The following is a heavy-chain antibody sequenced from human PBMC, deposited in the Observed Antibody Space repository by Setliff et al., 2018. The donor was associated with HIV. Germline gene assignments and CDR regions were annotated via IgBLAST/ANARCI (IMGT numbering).Heavy chain of an antibody. J-gene: IGHJ4*02. CDR1: GYTFTSYA. D-gene: IGHD3-22*01. V-gene: IGHV7-4-1*02. Sequence: ASVKVSCKASGYTFTSYALNWVRQAPGQGLEWMGWINTNTGNPTYAQGFTGRFGFSLDTSVTTAYLQISSLKADDTAVYYCARESPMIVVASTTFDYWGQGTLVTVSS. CDR3: ARESPMIVVASTTFDY. CDR2: INTNTGNP.